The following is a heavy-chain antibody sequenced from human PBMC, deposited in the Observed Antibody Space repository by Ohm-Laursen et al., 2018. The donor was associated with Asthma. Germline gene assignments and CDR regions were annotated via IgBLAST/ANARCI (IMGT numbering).Heavy chain of an antibody. CDR2: IWYDGSNK. CDR1: GFTFSSYK. D-gene: IGHD1-26*01. V-gene: IGHV3-33*01. CDR3: ARGAAGTHPEYFQH. Sequence: SLRLSCTASGFTFSSYKMHWVRQAPGKGLEWVAIIWYDGSNKYYADSVKGRFTISRDNSKNTLYLQMNSLRAEDTAVYYCARGAAGTHPEYFQHWGQGTLVTVSS. J-gene: IGHJ1*01.